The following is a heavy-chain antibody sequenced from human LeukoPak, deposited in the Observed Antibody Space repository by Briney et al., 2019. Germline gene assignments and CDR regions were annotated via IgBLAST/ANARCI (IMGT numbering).Heavy chain of an antibody. CDR1: GGTFSSYT. Sequence: ASVKVSCKASGGTFSSYTISWVRQAPGQGLEWMGRINPNSGGTNYAQKFQGRVTMTRDTSISTAYMELSRLRSADTAVYYCARKGPAFFDYWGQGTLVTVSS. CDR3: ARKGPAFFDY. V-gene: IGHV1-2*06. CDR2: INPNSGGT. J-gene: IGHJ4*02.